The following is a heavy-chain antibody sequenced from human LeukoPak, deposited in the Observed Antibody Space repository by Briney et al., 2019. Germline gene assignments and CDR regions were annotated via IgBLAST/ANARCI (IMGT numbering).Heavy chain of an antibody. J-gene: IGHJ3*02. CDR3: ARDGSSGSRDAFDI. CDR2: IYSGGST. CDR1: GFTVSSNY. Sequence: GGSLRLSCAAPGFTVSSNYMSWVRQAPGKGLEWVSVIYSGGSTYYADSVKGRFTISRDNSKNTLYLQTNSLRAEDTAVYYCARDGSSGSRDAFDIWGQGTMVTVSS. V-gene: IGHV3-53*01. D-gene: IGHD6-19*01.